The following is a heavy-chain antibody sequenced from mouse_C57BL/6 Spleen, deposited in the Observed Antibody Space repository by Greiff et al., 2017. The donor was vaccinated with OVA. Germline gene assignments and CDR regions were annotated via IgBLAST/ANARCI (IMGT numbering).Heavy chain of an antibody. V-gene: IGHV1-69*01. Sequence: QVQLQQPGAELVMPGASVKLSCKASGYTFTSYWMHWVKQRPGPGLEWIGEIDPSDSYTNYNQKFKGKSTLTVDKSSSTAYMQLSSLTSEDSAVYYCARRGGSSWYFDGGGTGTTVTVSS. D-gene: IGHD1-1*01. CDR2: IDPSDSYT. J-gene: IGHJ1*03. CDR3: ARRGGSSWYFDG. CDR1: GYTFTSYW.